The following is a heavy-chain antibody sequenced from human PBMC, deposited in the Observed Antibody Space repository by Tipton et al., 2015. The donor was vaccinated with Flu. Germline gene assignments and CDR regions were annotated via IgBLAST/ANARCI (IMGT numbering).Heavy chain of an antibody. D-gene: IGHD6-13*01. CDR3: ARGPYSRSNWFDP. CDR1: GDSIGSDYF. J-gene: IGHJ5*02. CDR2: IYHTGNT. Sequence: TLSLTCSVSGDSIGSDYFWGWIRQPPGKGLEWIGNIYHTGNTYYNPSLRSRVTISVDRSKNQFSLNLTSVTAADTAVYYCARGPYSRSNWFDPWGQGTLVTVSS. V-gene: IGHV4-38-2*01.